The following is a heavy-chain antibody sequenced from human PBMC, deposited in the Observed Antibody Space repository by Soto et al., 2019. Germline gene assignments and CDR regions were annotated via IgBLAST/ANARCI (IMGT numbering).Heavy chain of an antibody. CDR3: ARGRGSSWYPRWFDY. V-gene: IGHV4-34*01. Sequence: KPSETLSLTCAVYGGSFSGYYWSWIRQPPGKGLEWIGEINHSGSTNYNPSLKSRVTISVDTSKNQFSLKLSSVTAADTAVYYCARGRGSSWYPRWFDYWGQGTLVTVSS. CDR2: INHSGST. J-gene: IGHJ4*02. CDR1: GGSFSGYY. D-gene: IGHD6-13*01.